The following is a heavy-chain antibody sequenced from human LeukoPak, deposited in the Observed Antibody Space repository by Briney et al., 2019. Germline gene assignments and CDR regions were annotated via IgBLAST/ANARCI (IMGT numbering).Heavy chain of an antibody. Sequence: PSETLSLTCTVSGGSISPYYWSWIRQPPGKDLEWIGYIYYSGSTNYNPSLKSRVTISVDTSKNQFSLKLSSVTAADTAVYYCARLAYYYDSSGYYVFDYWGQGTLVTVSS. D-gene: IGHD3-22*01. J-gene: IGHJ4*02. V-gene: IGHV4-59*08. CDR3: ARLAYYYDSSGYYVFDY. CDR1: GGSISPYY. CDR2: IYYSGST.